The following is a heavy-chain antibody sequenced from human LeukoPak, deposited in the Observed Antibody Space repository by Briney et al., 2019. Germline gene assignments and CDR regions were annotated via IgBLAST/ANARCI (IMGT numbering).Heavy chain of an antibody. CDR3: ARSSIVGATDYYYMDV. Sequence: SETLSLTCTVSGGSISSYYWSWIRQPPGKGLEWIGYIYYSGSTNYNPSLKSRVTISVDTSKNQFSLKLSSVTAANTAVYYCARSSIVGATDYYYMDVWGKGTTVTVSS. D-gene: IGHD1-26*01. J-gene: IGHJ6*03. V-gene: IGHV4-59*01. CDR1: GGSISSYY. CDR2: IYYSGST.